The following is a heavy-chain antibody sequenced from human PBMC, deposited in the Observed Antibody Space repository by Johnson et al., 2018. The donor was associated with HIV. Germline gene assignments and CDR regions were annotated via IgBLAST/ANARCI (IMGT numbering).Heavy chain of an antibody. CDR1: GFIFEDYA. CDR2: LFSGGST. V-gene: IGHV3-66*01. D-gene: IGHD5-24*01. CDR3: ARACRDGYTCDAFDI. Sequence: VQLVESGGVVLQPGGSLRLSCAASGFIFEDYAMHWVRQAPGKGLEWVSVLFSGGSTYYADSVKGRFTISRDNSKNTLYLQMNSLRAEDTAVYYCARACRDGYTCDAFDIWGQGTMVTVSS. J-gene: IGHJ3*02.